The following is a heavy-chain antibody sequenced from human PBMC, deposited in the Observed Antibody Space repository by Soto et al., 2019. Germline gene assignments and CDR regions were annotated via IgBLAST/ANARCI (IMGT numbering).Heavy chain of an antibody. V-gene: IGHV3-74*01. CDR1: GFTFNTHW. CDR3: ARGGVMGVDY. D-gene: IGHD1-26*01. CDR2: IYFDGITT. J-gene: IGHJ4*02. Sequence: GGSLRLSCTASGFTFNTHWMHWVRQAPGKGLVWVSRIYFDGITTNYADSVKGRLTVSRDNAKNTVYLHVNTLRDEDTAVYYCARGGVMGVDYWGEGTMVTVYS.